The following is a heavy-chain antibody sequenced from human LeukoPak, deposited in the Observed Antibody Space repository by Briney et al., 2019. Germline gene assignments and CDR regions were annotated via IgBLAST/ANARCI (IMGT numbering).Heavy chain of an antibody. D-gene: IGHD5-24*01. CDR1: GFTFSSYW. J-gene: IGHJ4*02. V-gene: IGHV3-7*01. CDR3: ARDLRDGYNLLDS. Sequence: GGSLRLSCAASGFTFSSYWMSWVRQAPGKGLEWVANIKQDGSEKYNVDSVKGRFTISRDNAKNSLYLQMNSLRAEDTALYYCARDLRDGYNLLDSWGQGTLVTVSS. CDR2: IKQDGSEK.